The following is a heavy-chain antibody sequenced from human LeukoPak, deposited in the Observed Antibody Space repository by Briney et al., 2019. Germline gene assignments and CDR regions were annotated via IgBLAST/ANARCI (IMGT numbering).Heavy chain of an antibody. Sequence: GGSLRLSCAASGFTFSSYAMSWVRQAPGKGLEWVSAISGSGGSTYYADSVKGRFTISRDNSKNTLYLQMNSLRAEDTAVYYCAKIAMVRGVINTHNWFDPWGQGTLVTVSS. CDR2: ISGSGGST. V-gene: IGHV3-23*01. J-gene: IGHJ5*02. D-gene: IGHD3-10*01. CDR3: AKIAMVRGVINTHNWFDP. CDR1: GFTFSSYA.